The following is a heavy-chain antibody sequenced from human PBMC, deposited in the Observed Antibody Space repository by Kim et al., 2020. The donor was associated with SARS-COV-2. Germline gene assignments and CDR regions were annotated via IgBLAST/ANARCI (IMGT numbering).Heavy chain of an antibody. Sequence: GGSLRLSCAASGFTLSTYWMSWVRQAPGRGLEWVANIKQDGSEKYYADFVKGRFTISRDKIKSLLYLQMNSLRANDTAVYYCARGRYSDKIRWHAFDVWG. CDR1: GFTLSTYW. CDR2: IKQDGSEK. J-gene: IGHJ3*01. D-gene: IGHD4-17*01. V-gene: IGHV3-7*01. CDR3: ARGRYSDKIRWHAFDV.